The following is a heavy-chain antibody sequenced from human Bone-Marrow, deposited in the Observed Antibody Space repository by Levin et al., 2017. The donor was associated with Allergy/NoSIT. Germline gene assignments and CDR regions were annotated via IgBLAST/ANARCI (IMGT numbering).Heavy chain of an antibody. CDR1: GYTFTSYA. J-gene: IGHJ3*02. D-gene: IGHD3-10*01. CDR3: ARDLSILLWFRELSAFDI. CDR2: INTNTGNP. Sequence: GASVKVSCKASGYTFTSYAMNWVRQAPGQGLEWMGWINTNTGNPTYAQGFTGRFVFSLDTSVSTAYLQISSLKAEDTAVYYCARDLSILLWFRELSAFDIWGQGTMVTVSS. V-gene: IGHV7-4-1*02.